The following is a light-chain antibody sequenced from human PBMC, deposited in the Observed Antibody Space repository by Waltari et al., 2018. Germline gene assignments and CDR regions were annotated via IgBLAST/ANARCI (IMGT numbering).Light chain of an antibody. V-gene: IGKV1-39*01. CDR1: QSISSY. CDR2: AAS. CDR3: QQSYSTLRRT. J-gene: IGKJ2*01. Sequence: DIQMTQSPSSLSASVGDRVPITCRASQSISSYLNWYQQKPGKAPKLLIYAASSLQSGVPSRFSGSGSGTDFTLTISSLQPEDFATYYCQQSYSTLRRTFGQGTKLEIK.